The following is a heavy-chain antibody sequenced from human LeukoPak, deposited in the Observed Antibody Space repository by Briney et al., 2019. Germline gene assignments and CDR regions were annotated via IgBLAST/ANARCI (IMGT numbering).Heavy chain of an antibody. V-gene: IGHV1-46*01. CDR3: AGTQKSSRWSNWGGNWFDP. D-gene: IGHD6-13*01. Sequence: ASVKVSCKSFGYTFTSNYMHWVRQAPGQGPEWMGVISPSGASTTYAQTFQGRVTLTRDMSTSTDYLELSSLRSEDTAVYYCAGTQKSSRWSNWGGNWFDPWGQGTLVTVSS. CDR2: ISPSGAST. J-gene: IGHJ5*02. CDR1: GYTFTSNY.